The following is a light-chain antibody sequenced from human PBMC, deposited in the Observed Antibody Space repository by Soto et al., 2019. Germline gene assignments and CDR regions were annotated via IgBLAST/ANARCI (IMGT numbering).Light chain of an antibody. CDR2: GAS. CDR3: PQYGSLSQP. J-gene: IGKJ1*01. V-gene: IGKV3-20*01. CDR1: QSVGRYY. Sequence: EVVLTQLPGTLSLSPGERATLSCRASQSVGRYYLAWYQQRPGQPPNLLIFGASHRAPDIPDRFSGSGSGTDFTLTISRLEPEDFAVYYSPQYGSLSQPFGQGTKV.